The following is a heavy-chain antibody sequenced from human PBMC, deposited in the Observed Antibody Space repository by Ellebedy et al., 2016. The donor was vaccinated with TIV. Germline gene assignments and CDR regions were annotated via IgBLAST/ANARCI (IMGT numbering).Heavy chain of an antibody. CDR3: ARDRGYRSSLYYYYNMDV. Sequence: GESLKISCAASGFTFIIYSLNWVRQAPGKGLEWVSYISSSSRTIYYADSVKGRFTISRDNAKNSLYLQMNSLRAEDTAVYYCARDRGYRSSLYYYYNMDVWGKGTTVTVPS. CDR1: GFTFIIYS. V-gene: IGHV3-48*01. CDR2: ISSSSRTI. J-gene: IGHJ6*03. D-gene: IGHD1-1*01.